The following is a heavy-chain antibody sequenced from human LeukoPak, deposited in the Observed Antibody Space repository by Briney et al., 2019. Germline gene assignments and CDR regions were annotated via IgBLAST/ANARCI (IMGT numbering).Heavy chain of an antibody. CDR1: GYTFTGYY. CDR3: ARVKRSGYDLGTPFGY. J-gene: IGHJ4*02. CDR2: INPNSGGT. Sequence: ASVKVSCKASGYTFTGYYMHWVRQAPGQGLEWMGWINPNSGGTNYAQKFQGRVTMTRDTSISTAYMELSRLRSDDTAVYYCARVKRSGYDLGTPFGYWGQGTLVTVSS. D-gene: IGHD5-12*01. V-gene: IGHV1-2*02.